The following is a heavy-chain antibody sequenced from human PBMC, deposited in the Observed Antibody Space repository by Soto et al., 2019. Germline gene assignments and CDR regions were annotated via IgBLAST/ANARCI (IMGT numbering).Heavy chain of an antibody. CDR1: GGSISSSSYY. CDR3: ATLGMFDP. CDR2: IYYSGST. J-gene: IGHJ5*02. D-gene: IGHD1-20*01. V-gene: IGHV4-39*01. Sequence: SDTLSLTCTVPGGSISSSSYYWGWLRQPPGQGLEWIRSIYYSGSTYYNPSLKSRVTISVDTSKNQCSLKLSSVTAADTAVYYCATLGMFDPWGQGTLVTVSS.